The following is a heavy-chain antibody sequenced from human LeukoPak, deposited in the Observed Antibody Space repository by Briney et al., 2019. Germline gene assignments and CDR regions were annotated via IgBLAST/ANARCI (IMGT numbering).Heavy chain of an antibody. V-gene: IGHV3-66*01. D-gene: IGHD5-18*01. CDR3: ARWPAMGGR. CDR2: IYNGGST. Sequence: GGSLRLSCAASGFPVSDNYMTWVRQAPGKGLEWVSVIYNGGSTNYADSVKGRFTISRDNSKNTLYLQMNSLSGEDTAVYYCARWPAMGGRWGQGTLVTVSS. J-gene: IGHJ4*02. CDR1: GFPVSDNY.